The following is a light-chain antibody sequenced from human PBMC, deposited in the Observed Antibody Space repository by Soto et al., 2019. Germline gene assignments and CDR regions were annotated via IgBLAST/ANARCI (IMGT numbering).Light chain of an antibody. J-gene: IGKJ5*01. V-gene: IGKV3-15*01. CDR3: QQYNDWPTIT. CDR1: QSVSLN. CDR2: GAS. Sequence: ETLMTQSPATLSVSPGERVTLSCRASQSVSLNLAWYQQKPGQAPRLLIYGASTRVIGIPDRFTGSGSGTEFTLSITNLQSEDFALYYCQQYNDWPTITFGQGTRLEIK.